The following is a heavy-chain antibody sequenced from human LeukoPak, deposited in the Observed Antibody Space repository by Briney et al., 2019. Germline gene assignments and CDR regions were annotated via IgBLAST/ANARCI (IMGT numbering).Heavy chain of an antibody. CDR3: ARRQQRSRGLGWFDP. CDR2: IYYSGST. J-gene: IGHJ5*02. V-gene: IGHV4-39*01. CDR1: GGSISSSSYY. D-gene: IGHD6-13*01. Sequence: PSETLSLTCTVSGGSISSSSYYWGWNRQPPGKGLEWIGSIYYSGSTYYNPSLKSRVTISVDTSKNQFSLKLSSVTAADTAVYYCARRQQRSRGLGWFDPWGQGTLVTVSS.